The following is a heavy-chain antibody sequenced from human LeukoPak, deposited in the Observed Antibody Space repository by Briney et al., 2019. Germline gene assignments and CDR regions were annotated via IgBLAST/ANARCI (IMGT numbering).Heavy chain of an antibody. V-gene: IGHV3-23*01. CDR1: GFTFSDYY. CDR2: ISRSGDST. Sequence: GGSLRLSCAASGFTFSDYYMSWIRQAPGKGLEWVSGISRSGDSTDYADSVKGRFTISRDNPKNMVYLQMNSLRVEDTAVYFCATRSYSAGRDFWGQGTLVTVSS. D-gene: IGHD6-13*01. CDR3: ATRSYSAGRDF. J-gene: IGHJ4*02.